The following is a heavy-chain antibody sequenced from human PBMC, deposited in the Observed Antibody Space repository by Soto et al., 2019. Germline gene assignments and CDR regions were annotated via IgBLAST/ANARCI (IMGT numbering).Heavy chain of an antibody. CDR3: AGHLYDFWSGYLGT. CDR2: ISYDGSYK. CDR1: GFTFSSYG. J-gene: IGHJ4*02. V-gene: IGHV3-30*03. D-gene: IGHD3-3*01. Sequence: GGSQRLSCAASGFTFSSYGMHWVRQAPGKGLEWVAVISYDGSYKYYADSVKGRFTISRDNSKNTLYLQMNSLRAEDTAVYYCAGHLYDFWSGYLGTWGQGTLVTVSS.